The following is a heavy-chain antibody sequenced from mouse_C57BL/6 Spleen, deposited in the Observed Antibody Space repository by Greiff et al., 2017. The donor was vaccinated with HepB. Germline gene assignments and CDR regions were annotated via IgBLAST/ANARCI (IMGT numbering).Heavy chain of an antibody. D-gene: IGHD1-1*01. CDR3: ARGDYGSSAWFAY. Sequence: VQLQQPGAELVKPGASVKMSCKASGYTFTSYWITWVKQRPGQGLEWIGDIYPGSGSTNYNEKFKSKATLTVDTSSSTAYMQLSSLTSEDSAVYYGARGDYGSSAWFAYWGQGTLVTVSA. CDR2: IYPGSGST. CDR1: GYTFTSYW. V-gene: IGHV1-55*01. J-gene: IGHJ3*01.